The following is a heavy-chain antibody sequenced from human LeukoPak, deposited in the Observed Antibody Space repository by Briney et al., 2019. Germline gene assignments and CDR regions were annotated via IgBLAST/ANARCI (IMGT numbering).Heavy chain of an antibody. D-gene: IGHD3-10*01. V-gene: IGHV1-69*13. J-gene: IGHJ5*02. CDR2: IIPIFGTA. CDR1: GGTFSSYA. Sequence: GASVKVSCKASGGTFSSYAISWVRQAPGQGLEWMGGIIPIFGTANYAQKFQGRVTITADESTSTAYMELSSLRSEDTAVYYCARDSYYYGSGRLGPWGQGTLVTVSS. CDR3: ARDSYYYGSGRLGP.